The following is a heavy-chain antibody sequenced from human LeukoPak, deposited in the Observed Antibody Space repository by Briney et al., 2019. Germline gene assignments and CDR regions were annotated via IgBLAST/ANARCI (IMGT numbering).Heavy chain of an antibody. V-gene: IGHV1-2*02. CDR2: INPNSGGT. CDR1: GYTFTGYY. Sequence: GASVKVSCKASGYTFTGYYMHWVRQAPGQGLEWMGWINPNSGGTNYAQKFQGRVTMTRDASISTAYMELSRLRSDDTAVCYCARVAIFGVEGDYWGQGTLVTVSS. J-gene: IGHJ4*02. D-gene: IGHD3-3*01. CDR3: ARVAIFGVEGDY.